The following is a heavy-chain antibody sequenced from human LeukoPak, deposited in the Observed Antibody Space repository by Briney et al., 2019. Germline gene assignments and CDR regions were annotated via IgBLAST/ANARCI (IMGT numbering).Heavy chain of an antibody. CDR1: GVSISSYY. V-gene: IGHV4-4*09. D-gene: IGHD3-3*02. CDR3: ARHFSGAFDI. Sequence: SETLSLTCTVSGVSISSYYWSWLRQPPGKGLEWIGYIYTSGSTNYNPSLKSRVTISVDTSKNQFSPKLSSVTAADTAVYYCARHFSGAFDIWGQGTMVTVSS. J-gene: IGHJ3*02. CDR2: IYTSGST.